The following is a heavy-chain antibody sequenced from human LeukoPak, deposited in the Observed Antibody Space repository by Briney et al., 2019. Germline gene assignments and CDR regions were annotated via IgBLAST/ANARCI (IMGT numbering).Heavy chain of an antibody. J-gene: IGHJ4*02. CDR3: ANLRLRGY. V-gene: IGHV3-30*18. D-gene: IGHD4-17*01. CDR1: GFTFSSYG. Sequence: PGGSLGLSCAASGFTFSSYGMHWVRQAPGKGLEWVAVISYDGSNKYYADSVKGRFTISRDNSKNTLYLQMNSLRAEDTAVYYCANLRLRGYWGQGTLVTVSS. CDR2: ISYDGSNK.